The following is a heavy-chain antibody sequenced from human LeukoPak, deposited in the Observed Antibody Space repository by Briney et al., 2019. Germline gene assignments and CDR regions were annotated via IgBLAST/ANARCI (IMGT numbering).Heavy chain of an antibody. CDR2: IKQDGSAR. Sequence: GGSLRLSCAASGFTFSSYWMSWVRQAPGKGLEWVANIKQDGSARYYVDSVKGRFTISRDNAKNSLYLQINSLRDVDTAVYYCARGNDYGDHIGIYFDYWGQGTLVTVSS. CDR3: ARGNDYGDHIGIYFDY. J-gene: IGHJ4*02. CDR1: GFTFSSYW. D-gene: IGHD4-17*01. V-gene: IGHV3-7*03.